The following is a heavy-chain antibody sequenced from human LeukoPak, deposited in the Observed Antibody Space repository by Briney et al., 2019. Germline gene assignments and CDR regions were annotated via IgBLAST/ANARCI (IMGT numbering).Heavy chain of an antibody. CDR3: ARGYGGNSGIGFDY. D-gene: IGHD4-23*01. CDR2: INHSGST. J-gene: IGHJ4*02. Sequence: SETLSLTCAVYGGSFSGYYWSWIRQPPGKGLEWIGEINHSGSTNYNPSLKSRVTISVDTSKNQFSLKLSSVTAADTAVYYCARGYGGNSGIGFDYWGQGTLVTVSS. CDR1: GGSFSGYY. V-gene: IGHV4-34*01.